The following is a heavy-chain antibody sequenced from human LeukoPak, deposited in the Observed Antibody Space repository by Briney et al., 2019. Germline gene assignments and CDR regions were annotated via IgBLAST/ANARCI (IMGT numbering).Heavy chain of an antibody. CDR1: GFSFDDYA. CDR2: TSWNSGSI. CDR3: AKGYSSSWSLPFDY. J-gene: IGHJ4*02. V-gene: IGHV3-9*01. Sequence: GGSLRLSCAASGFSFDDYAMHWVRQAPGKGLEWVSRTSWNSGSIGYADSVKGRFTISKDNVKNSLYLHMNTLRAEDTAFYYCAKGYSSSWSLPFDYWGQGTLVTVSS. D-gene: IGHD6-13*01.